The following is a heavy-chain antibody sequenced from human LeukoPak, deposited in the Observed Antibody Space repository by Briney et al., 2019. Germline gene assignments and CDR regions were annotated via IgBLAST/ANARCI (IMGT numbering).Heavy chain of an antibody. Sequence: SVKVSCKASGGTFSSYAISWVRQAPGQGLEWMGGIIPIFGTANYAQKFQGRVTITADESTSTAYMELSSLRSEDTAVYYCARERLEYSSSSGGWFDPWGQGTLVTVSS. V-gene: IGHV1-69*13. CDR3: ARERLEYSSSSGGWFDP. CDR1: GGTFSSYA. CDR2: IIPIFGTA. J-gene: IGHJ5*02. D-gene: IGHD6-6*01.